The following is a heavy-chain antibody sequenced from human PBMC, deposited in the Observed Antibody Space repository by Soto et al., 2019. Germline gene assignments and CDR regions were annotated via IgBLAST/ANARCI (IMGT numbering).Heavy chain of an antibody. CDR3: VHKSGVGAIAH. D-gene: IGHD1-26*01. J-gene: IGHJ4*02. V-gene: IGHV2-5*02. CDR2: IYWDDDK. Sequence: SRATPVNAAQTVAITCTFRWSSHSTSKVGVGWIRQPPGKALEWLTLIYWDDDKRYSPSLMSRLTITKDTSKNQVVLTLTNMDPVDTATYYCVHKSGVGAIAHCGQGTLVTVPS. CDR1: WSSHSTSKVG.